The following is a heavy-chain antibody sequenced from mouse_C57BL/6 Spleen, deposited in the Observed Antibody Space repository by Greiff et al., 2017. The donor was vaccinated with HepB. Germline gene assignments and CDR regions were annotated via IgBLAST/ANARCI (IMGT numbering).Heavy chain of an antibody. CDR2: ISYDGSN. CDR3: ARQDYYDYPYAMDY. CDR1: GYSITSGYY. D-gene: IGHD2-4*01. V-gene: IGHV3-6*01. Sequence: EVQLQESGPGLVKPSQSLSLTCSVTGYSITSGYYWNWIRQFPGNKLEWMGYISYDGSNNYNPSLKNRISITRDTSKNQFFLKLNSVTTEDTATYYCARQDYYDYPYAMDYWGQGTSVTVSS. J-gene: IGHJ4*01.